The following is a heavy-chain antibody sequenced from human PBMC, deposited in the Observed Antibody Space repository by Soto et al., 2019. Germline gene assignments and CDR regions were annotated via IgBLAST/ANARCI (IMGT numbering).Heavy chain of an antibody. J-gene: IGHJ4*02. CDR1: GGSISSSSYY. D-gene: IGHD3-3*01. Sequence: SETLSLTCTVSGGSISSSSYYWGWIRQPPGKGLEWIGSIYYSGSTYYNPSLKSRVTISVDTSKNQFSLKLSSVTAADTAVYYCARRARYYDFWSGYYPIYDYWGQGTLVTVSS. V-gene: IGHV4-39*01. CDR3: ARRARYYDFWSGYYPIYDY. CDR2: IYYSGST.